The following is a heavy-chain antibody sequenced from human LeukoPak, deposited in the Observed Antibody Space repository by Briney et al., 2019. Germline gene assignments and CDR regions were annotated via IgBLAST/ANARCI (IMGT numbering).Heavy chain of an antibody. CDR3: ARVGLRYFDWLVY. D-gene: IGHD3-9*01. CDR1: GYTFTGYY. Sequence: ASVKVSCKASGYTFTGYYMHWERQAPGQGLEWMGRINPNSGGTNYAQKFQGRVTMTRDTSISTAYMELSRLRSDDTAVYYCARVGLRYFDWLVYWGQGTLVTVSS. CDR2: INPNSGGT. V-gene: IGHV1-2*06. J-gene: IGHJ4*02.